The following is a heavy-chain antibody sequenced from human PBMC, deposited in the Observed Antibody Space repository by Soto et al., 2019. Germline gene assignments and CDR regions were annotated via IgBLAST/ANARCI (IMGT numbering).Heavy chain of an antibody. J-gene: IGHJ6*02. CDR2: IYPGDSDT. Sequence: GESLKISCKGSGYSFTSYWIGWVRQMPRKGLEWMGIIYPGDSDTRYSPSFQGQVTISADKSISTAYLQWSSLKASDTAMYYCARPRDGHKGKNYYGMDVWGQGTTVTVSS. CDR3: ARPRDGHKGKNYYGMDV. V-gene: IGHV5-51*01. CDR1: GYSFTSYW.